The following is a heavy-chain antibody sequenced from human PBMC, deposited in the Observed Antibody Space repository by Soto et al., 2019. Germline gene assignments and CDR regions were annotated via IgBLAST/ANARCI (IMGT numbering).Heavy chain of an antibody. D-gene: IGHD3-16*01. CDR3: TTELYPGSYDFDF. V-gene: IGHV3-15*01. CDR1: GLIFSNAW. CDR2: IKSKSDGGTA. Sequence: GGSLRLSCAASGLIFSNAWMSWVRQAPGKGPEWVGRIKSKSDGGTADYAAPVKGRFTISRDDSKNTLDLQMNSLKIEDTAVYYCTTELYPGSYDFDFWGHGTLVTVSS. J-gene: IGHJ4*01.